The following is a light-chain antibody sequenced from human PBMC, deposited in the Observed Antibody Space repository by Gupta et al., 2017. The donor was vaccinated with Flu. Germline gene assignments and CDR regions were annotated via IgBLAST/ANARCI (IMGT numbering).Light chain of an antibody. Sequence: VTISCSVATSNIDTNYVYWYQQVPGSAPNLLIHLDNQRASGVPDRFSASKSGTSASLAISGLRAEDEADYYCAARDDSRNTLVFGAGTKVTVL. J-gene: IGLJ1*01. CDR1: TSNIDTNY. V-gene: IGLV1-47*01. CDR2: LDN. CDR3: AARDDSRNTLV.